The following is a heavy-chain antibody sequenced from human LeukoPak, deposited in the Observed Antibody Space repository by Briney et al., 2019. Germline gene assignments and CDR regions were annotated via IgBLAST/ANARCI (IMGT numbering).Heavy chain of an antibody. V-gene: IGHV3-23*01. Sequence: GAALRLSCAASGFTFSNYAMSWVRQAPGKGLEWVSAIRGSGGSTYYADSVKGRFTVSRDNSKSTLYLQMNSLRAEDTALYYCAKWGDYDVLTGYYVPDYWGQGTLVTVSS. CDR3: AKWGDYDVLTGYYVPDY. D-gene: IGHD3-9*01. CDR1: GFTFSNYA. J-gene: IGHJ4*02. CDR2: IRGSGGST.